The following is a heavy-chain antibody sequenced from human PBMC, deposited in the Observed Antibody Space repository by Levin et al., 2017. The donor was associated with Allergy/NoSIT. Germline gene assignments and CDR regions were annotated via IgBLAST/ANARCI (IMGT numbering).Heavy chain of an antibody. V-gene: IGHV4-59*01. CDR3: ARSLDARSTMVRGVDDAFDS. CDR2: IYYSGST. D-gene: IGHD3-10*01. J-gene: IGHJ3*02. CDR1: GGSISSYY. Sequence: SQTLSLTCTVSGGSISSYYWSWIRQPPGKGLEWIGYIYYSGSTNYNPSLKSRVTISVDTSNNQFSLKLSSVTAADTAGYYCARSLDARSTMVRGVDDAFDSWGQGTMVTVSS.